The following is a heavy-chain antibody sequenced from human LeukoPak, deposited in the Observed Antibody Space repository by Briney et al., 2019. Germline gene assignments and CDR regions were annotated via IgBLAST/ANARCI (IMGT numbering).Heavy chain of an antibody. CDR2: ISAYNGNT. J-gene: IGHJ4*02. Sequence: ASVKVSCKASGYTFTSYGISWVRQAPGQGLEWMGWISAYNGNTNYAQKLQGRVTITRNTSISTAYMELSSLRSEDTAVYYCARGRGPRQRSFGYWGQGTLVTVSS. V-gene: IGHV1-18*01. CDR3: ARGRGPRQRSFGY. CDR1: GYTFTSYG. D-gene: IGHD1-1*01.